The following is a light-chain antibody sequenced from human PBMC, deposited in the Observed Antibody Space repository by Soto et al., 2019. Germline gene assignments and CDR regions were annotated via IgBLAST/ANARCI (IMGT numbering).Light chain of an antibody. Sequence: QSALTQPPSASGTPGQTVTISCSGSSSTIGTSSVHWYKHLPGTAPKPLIYTNDQRPSGVPDRFSGSKSGTSASLAISGLQSEDEADYYCAVWDDSLNGHVFGAGTKVTVL. CDR3: AVWDDSLNGHV. J-gene: IGLJ1*01. CDR1: SSTIGTSS. CDR2: TND. V-gene: IGLV1-44*01.